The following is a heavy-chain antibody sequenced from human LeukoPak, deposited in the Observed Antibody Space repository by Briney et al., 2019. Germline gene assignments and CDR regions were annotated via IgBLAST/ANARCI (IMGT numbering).Heavy chain of an antibody. CDR3: AREVYSNYPGYYYYYMDV. V-gene: IGHV3-21*01. J-gene: IGHJ6*03. CDR2: ISSSSYI. Sequence: GGSLRLSCAASGFTFSSYSMNWVRQAPGKGLEWVSSISSSSYIYYADSVKGRFTISRDNAKNSLYLQMNSLRAEDTAVYYCAREVYSNYPGYYYYYMDVWGKGTTVTVSS. D-gene: IGHD4-11*01. CDR1: GFTFSSYS.